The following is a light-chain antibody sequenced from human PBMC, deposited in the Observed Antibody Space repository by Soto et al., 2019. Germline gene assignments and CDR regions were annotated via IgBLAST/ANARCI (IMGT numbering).Light chain of an antibody. V-gene: IGLV2-14*01. CDR3: SSYTSINTLV. Sequence: QSALTQPASVSGSPGQSITISCTGTSSDVGGYNYVSWHQQHPGKAPKLMIYEVSNRPSGVSNRFSGSKSGNTASLTISGLQAEDEADYYCSSYTSINTLVFGGGTKLTVL. CDR1: SSDVGGYNY. J-gene: IGLJ2*01. CDR2: EVS.